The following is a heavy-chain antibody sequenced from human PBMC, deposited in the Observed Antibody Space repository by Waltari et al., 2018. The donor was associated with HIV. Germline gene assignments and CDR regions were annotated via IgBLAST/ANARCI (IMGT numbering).Heavy chain of an antibody. CDR2: ISWNSGDI. V-gene: IGHV3-9*01. CDR3: VKDGASTIFGVLNGMDV. J-gene: IGHJ6*02. Sequence: EVQLVESGGGSVQPGRSPRLSCTASGITFDDYAMHWVRQPPGKGLELVSGISWNSGDIAYADSVKGRFTISRDNTKKSLFLQMNSVRVEDTALYYCVKDGASTIFGVLNGMDVWGQGTTVTVSS. CDR1: GITFDDYA. D-gene: IGHD3-3*01.